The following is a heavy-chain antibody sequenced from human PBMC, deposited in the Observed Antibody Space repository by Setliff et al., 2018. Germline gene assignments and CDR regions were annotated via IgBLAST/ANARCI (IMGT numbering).Heavy chain of an antibody. D-gene: IGHD2-2*01. CDR3: ARGPPDFVVVPAAAKFDY. V-gene: IGHV1-18*01. CDR2: ISPYSGKT. Sequence: ASVKVSCKTSGCNFITLGINWVRQAPGQGLEWVGWISPYSGKTDYAQKFQDRVTMTIDTPTSTAYMELRSLRSDDTAVYYCARGPPDFVVVPAAAKFDYWGPGTLVTVSS. J-gene: IGHJ4*02. CDR1: GCNFITLG.